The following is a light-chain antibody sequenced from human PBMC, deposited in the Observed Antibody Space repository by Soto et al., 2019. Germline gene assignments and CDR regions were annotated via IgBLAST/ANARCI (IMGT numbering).Light chain of an antibody. CDR1: SSDVGGYNY. Sequence: QSVLTQPASVSGSPGQSITISCTGTSSDVGGYNYVSWYQQHPGKAPKLMIYDVSNRPSGVSNRFSGSKSGNTASLTISGLQAEDEADYYCQSCDSSLSGSFVFGPGTKVTVL. CDR3: QSCDSSLSGSFV. J-gene: IGLJ1*01. CDR2: DVS. V-gene: IGLV2-14*01.